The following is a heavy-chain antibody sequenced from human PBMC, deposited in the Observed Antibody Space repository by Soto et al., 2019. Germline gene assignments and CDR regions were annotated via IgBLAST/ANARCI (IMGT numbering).Heavy chain of an antibody. D-gene: IGHD4-4*01. CDR1: EFTLSTYW. V-gene: IGHV3-74*01. J-gene: IGHJ3*01. CDR2: INEDGTRT. CDR3: AREDSNLDAFDV. Sequence: EVQLVESGGELVQPGGSLRLSCVGAEFTLSTYWMHWVRQAPGRGLVWVSRINEDGTRTVYADSVKGRFTISRDDATNTLDLQLNSLRAEDTAVYYCAREDSNLDAFDVWGQGTMVTVSS.